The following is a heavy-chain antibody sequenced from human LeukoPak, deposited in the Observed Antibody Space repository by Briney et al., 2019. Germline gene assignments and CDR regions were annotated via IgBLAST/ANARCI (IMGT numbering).Heavy chain of an antibody. CDR2: VYSSGNV. V-gene: IGHV4-39*01. Sequence: SETLSLTCSVSGVSVNSRSFYWNWVRQPPGKRLEWLGSVYSSGNVYQSPSLQSRGAISVDASNNSFSLTLKSVTAADTAVYFCVRGAMVSKPGDFWGQGALVIVSS. CDR3: VRGAMVSKPGDF. J-gene: IGHJ4*02. D-gene: IGHD2/OR15-2a*01. CDR1: GVSVNSRSFY.